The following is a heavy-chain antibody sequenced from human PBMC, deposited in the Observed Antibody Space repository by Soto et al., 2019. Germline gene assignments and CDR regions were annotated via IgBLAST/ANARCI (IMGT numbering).Heavy chain of an antibody. CDR3: ARRSGSYRVEWFDP. CDR2: IYYSGST. V-gene: IGHV4-39*01. D-gene: IGHD1-26*01. CDR1: GGSISSSSYY. J-gene: IGHJ5*02. Sequence: SETLSLTCTVSGGSISSSSYYWGWIRQPPGKGLEWIGSIYYSGSTYYNPSLKSRVTISVDTSKNQFSLKLSSVTAADTAVYYCARRSGSYRVEWFDPWGQGTLVTVS.